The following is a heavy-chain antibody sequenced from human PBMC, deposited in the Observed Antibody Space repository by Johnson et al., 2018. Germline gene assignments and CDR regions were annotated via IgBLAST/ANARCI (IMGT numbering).Heavy chain of an antibody. CDR1: GYTFTSYY. Sequence: QVQLQESGAEVKKPGASVKVSCKASGYTFTSYYMHWVRQAPGPGLAWMGIINPSGGSTSYAQRFQGRVTMTRATSTSKVYMELSSLTSEDTAVYYCGRNHGYYYYGMDVWGQGTTVTVSS. V-gene: IGHV1-46*01. CDR3: GRNHGYYYYGMDV. J-gene: IGHJ6*02. CDR2: INPSGGST. D-gene: IGHD1-14*01.